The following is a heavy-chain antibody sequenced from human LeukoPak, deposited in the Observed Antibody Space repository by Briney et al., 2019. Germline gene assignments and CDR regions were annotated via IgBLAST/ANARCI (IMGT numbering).Heavy chain of an antibody. V-gene: IGHV4-34*01. CDR3: ARGKGDLSMIVMIVTAVEFYFDS. CDR1: GGSLSDHD. CDR2: INHRGAT. Sequence: SETLSLTYAVFGGSLSDHDWSWIRQPPGKGLEWIGEINHRGATNYNPSLKIRVTLSLDTSKNQVSLKLNSLTAADTAVYYCARGKGDLSMIVMIVTAVEFYFDSWGPGTLVTVSS. J-gene: IGHJ4*02. D-gene: IGHD3-22*01.